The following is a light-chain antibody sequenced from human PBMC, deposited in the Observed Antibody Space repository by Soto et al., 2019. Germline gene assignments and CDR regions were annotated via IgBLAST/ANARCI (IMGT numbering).Light chain of an antibody. CDR2: EGN. J-gene: IGLJ1*01. CDR1: SSDVGSANL. CDR3: ISYTSRSTLAV. V-gene: IGLV2-14*02. Sequence: QSVLTRPAAVAGSPGQLITIYCTGTSSDVGSANLVSWYLQHPGNAPKIVIYEGNKRPSGAAARFSGSKSGNTGCLTISGLQTEDEADSYCISYTSRSTLAVFATSTKAAVL.